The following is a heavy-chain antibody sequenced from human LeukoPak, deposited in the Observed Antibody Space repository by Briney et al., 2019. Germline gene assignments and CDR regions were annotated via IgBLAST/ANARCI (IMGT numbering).Heavy chain of an antibody. D-gene: IGHD5-18*01. J-gene: IGHJ4*02. CDR2: INHSGST. V-gene: IGHV4-34*01. CDR3: ASFAMVGYRATDY. CDR1: GGSFSGYY. Sequence: SETLSLTCAVYGGSFSGYYWSWIRQPPGKGLEWIGEINHSGSTNYNPSLKSRVTISVDTSKNQFSLKPSSVTAADTAVYYCASFAMVGYRATDYWGQGTLVTVSS.